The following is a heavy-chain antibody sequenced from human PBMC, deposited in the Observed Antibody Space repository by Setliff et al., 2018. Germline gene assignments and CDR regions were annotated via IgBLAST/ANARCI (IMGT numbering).Heavy chain of an antibody. CDR2: ISAYNGNT. CDR3: VIPFCAGATCPPS. V-gene: IGHV1-18*01. J-gene: IGHJ4*02. CDR1: GYTFTSYG. D-gene: IGHD2-21*01. Sequence: ASVKVSCKASGYTFTSYGISWVRQAPGQGLEWMGWISAYNGNTNYAQKLQGRVTMTTDTSTSTAYMELRSLTSDDTAVYYCVIPFCAGATCPPSWGQGTQVTVSS.